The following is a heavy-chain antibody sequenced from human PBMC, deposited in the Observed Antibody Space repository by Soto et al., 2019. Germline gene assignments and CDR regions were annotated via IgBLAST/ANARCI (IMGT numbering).Heavy chain of an antibody. D-gene: IGHD3-16*01. V-gene: IGHV4-59*01. Sequence: SETLSLTCTVSGGAISSYYWSWIRQPPGKGLEWIGYIYYSGSTNYNPSLQSRVTISVDTSKKQFFLKLSFVTAADTAVYYCARENPYNYDYGVVDYWGQGTLVTVSS. CDR3: ARENPYNYDYGVVDY. CDR2: IYYSGST. J-gene: IGHJ4*02. CDR1: GGAISSYY.